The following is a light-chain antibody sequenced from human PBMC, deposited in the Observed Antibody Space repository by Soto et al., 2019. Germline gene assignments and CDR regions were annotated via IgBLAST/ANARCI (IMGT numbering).Light chain of an antibody. Sequence: EIVLTQSPGTLSLSPGERATLSCRASQTVTNDYLAWYQQKPGQAPRLLIFGASSRATGIPDRFGGSGSGTDFTLTISSLEPDDFAVYYCQQYGSSPLFTFGPGTKGDFK. CDR1: QTVTNDY. V-gene: IGKV3-20*01. J-gene: IGKJ3*01. CDR2: GAS. CDR3: QQYGSSPLFT.